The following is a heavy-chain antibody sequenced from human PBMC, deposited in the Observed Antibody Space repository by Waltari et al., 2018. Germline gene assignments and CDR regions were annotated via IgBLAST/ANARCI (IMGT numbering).Heavy chain of an antibody. V-gene: IGHV4-4*02. Sequence: QVQLQESGPGLVKPSGTLSLTCAVSGGSISSSNWWSWVRQPPGQGLEWIGEIYHSGSTNYNPSLKSRVTISVDKSKNQFSLKLSSVTAADTAVYYCARDRRYYYDSSGYSNFDYWGQGTLVTVSS. CDR2: IYHSGST. CDR3: ARDRRYYYDSSGYSNFDY. J-gene: IGHJ4*02. CDR1: GGSISSSNW. D-gene: IGHD3-22*01.